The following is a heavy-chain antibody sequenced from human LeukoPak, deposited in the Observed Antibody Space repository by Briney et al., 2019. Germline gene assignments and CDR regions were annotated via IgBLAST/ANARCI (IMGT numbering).Heavy chain of an antibody. D-gene: IGHD3-10*02. J-gene: IGHJ4*02. CDR3: ATDGVEVFGDSNFDY. Sequence: GASVKVSCKVSGYTLTELSMHWVRQAPGKGLEWMGGFDPEDGETIYAQKFQGRVTMTEDTSTDTAYMELSSLRSEDTAVYYCATDGVEVFGDSNFDYWGQGTLVTVSS. CDR1: GYTLTELS. CDR2: FDPEDGET. V-gene: IGHV1-24*01.